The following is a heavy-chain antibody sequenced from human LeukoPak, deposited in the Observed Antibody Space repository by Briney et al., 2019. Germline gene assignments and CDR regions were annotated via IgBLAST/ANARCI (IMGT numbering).Heavy chain of an antibody. D-gene: IGHD4-17*01. V-gene: IGHV4-59*08. CDR3: ARHSTVIVNWFDP. Sequence: PSETLSLTCTVSGGSISSYYWSWIRQPPGKGLEWIGYIYYSGSTNYNPSLKSRATISVDTSKNQFSLKLTSVTAADTAVYYCARHSTVIVNWFDPWGRGTLVTVSS. J-gene: IGHJ5*02. CDR2: IYYSGST. CDR1: GGSISSYY.